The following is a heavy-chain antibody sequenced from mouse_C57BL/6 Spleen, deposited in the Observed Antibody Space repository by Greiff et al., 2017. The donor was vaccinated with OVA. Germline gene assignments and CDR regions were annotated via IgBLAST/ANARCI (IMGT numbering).Heavy chain of an antibody. V-gene: IGHV1-54*01. CDR1: GYAFTNYL. CDR3: ARSAYYGSSYEGYFDV. Sequence: QVQLKQSGAELVRPGTSVKVSCKASGYAFTNYLIEWVKQRPGQGLEWIGVINPGSGGTNYNEKFKGKATLTADKSSSTAYMQLSSLTSEDSAVYFCARSAYYGSSYEGYFDVWGTGTTVTVSS. J-gene: IGHJ1*03. CDR2: INPGSGGT. D-gene: IGHD1-1*01.